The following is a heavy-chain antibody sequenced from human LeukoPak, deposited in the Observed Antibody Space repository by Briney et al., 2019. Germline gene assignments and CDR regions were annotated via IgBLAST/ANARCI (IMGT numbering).Heavy chain of an antibody. CDR2: ISGSGGST. CDR3: AKDRGYCSGGSCSFNY. J-gene: IGHJ4*02. Sequence: PGASLRLSCAASGFTFSSYAMSWVRQAPGKGLEWVSAISGSGGSTYYADSVKGRFTISRDNSKNTLYLRMNSLRAEDTAVYYCAKDRGYCSGGSCSFNYWGQGTLVTVSS. CDR1: GFTFSSYA. D-gene: IGHD2-15*01. V-gene: IGHV3-23*01.